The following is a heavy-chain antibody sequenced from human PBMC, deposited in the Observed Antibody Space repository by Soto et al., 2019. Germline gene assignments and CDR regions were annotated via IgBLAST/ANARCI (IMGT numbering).Heavy chain of an antibody. V-gene: IGHV3-7*01. Sequence: EVQLVESGGGLVKPGGSLRLSCAASGFTFSSYWMSWVRQAPGKGLEWVANIKQDGSEKYYVDSVKGRFTISRDNAKNSLYLQMNSLRAEDTAVYYCASGWLQPPFGYWGQGTLVTVSS. D-gene: IGHD5-12*01. CDR3: ASGWLQPPFGY. CDR1: GFTFSSYW. CDR2: IKQDGSEK. J-gene: IGHJ4*02.